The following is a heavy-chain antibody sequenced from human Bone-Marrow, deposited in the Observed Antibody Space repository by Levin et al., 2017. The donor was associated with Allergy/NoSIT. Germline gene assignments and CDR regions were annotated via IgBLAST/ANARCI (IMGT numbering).Heavy chain of an antibody. CDR1: GYTFTAYY. CDR2: INPRVNSA. V-gene: IGHV1-46*01. D-gene: IGHD2/OR15-2a*01. J-gene: IGHJ4*01. Sequence: ASVKVSCETSGYTFTAYYIDWVRQAPGQGLEWLGLINPRVNSAVYAQKFQGRVSMTGDTSTSTVYMELSSLGSEDTALYYCARSNHHHLWDWGQGTLVTVSS. CDR3: ARSNHHHLWD.